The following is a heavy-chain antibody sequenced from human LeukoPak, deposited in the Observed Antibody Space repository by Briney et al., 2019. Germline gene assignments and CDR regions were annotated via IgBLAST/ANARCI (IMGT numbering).Heavy chain of an antibody. V-gene: IGHV3-15*04. D-gene: IGHD6-6*01. J-gene: IGHJ4*02. Sequence: GGSLRLSCAASGFTFNRNAISWGRQAPGKGLEWVGRIESKTDGGTTDYAAPVKGRFTISRDDSKNTLYLQMNSLKTEDTAVYYCTTDVDGIEYSSSDLDYWGQGTLVTVSS. CDR3: TTDVDGIEYSSSDLDY. CDR1: GFTFNRNA. CDR2: IESKTDGGTT.